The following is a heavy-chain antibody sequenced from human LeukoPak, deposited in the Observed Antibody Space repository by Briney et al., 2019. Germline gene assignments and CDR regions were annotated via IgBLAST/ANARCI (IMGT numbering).Heavy chain of an antibody. Sequence: GGSLRLXCAASGFTFSNYAMTCVRQAPGKELEWVSVISGSGDRTYYADSVKGRFTISRDNSKNTLYLQMNSLRAEDTAVYYCAKGLVVGSSWSAYDYWGQGTLVTVSS. CDR1: GFTFSNYA. CDR2: ISGSGDRT. D-gene: IGHD6-13*01. CDR3: AKGLVVGSSWSAYDY. V-gene: IGHV3-23*01. J-gene: IGHJ4*02.